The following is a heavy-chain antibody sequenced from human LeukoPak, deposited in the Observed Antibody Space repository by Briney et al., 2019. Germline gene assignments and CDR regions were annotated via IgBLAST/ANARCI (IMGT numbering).Heavy chain of an antibody. CDR1: GGSFSGYY. V-gene: IGHV4-34*09. CDR3: ARRLAARPTWFDP. Sequence: SETLSLTCAVYGGSFSGYYWSWFRQPPGKGLEWIGEINHSGSTYYNPSLKSRLTISVDTSKNQFSLKLSSVTAADTAVYYCARRLAARPTWFDPWGQGTLVTVSS. CDR2: INHSGST. D-gene: IGHD6-6*01. J-gene: IGHJ5*02.